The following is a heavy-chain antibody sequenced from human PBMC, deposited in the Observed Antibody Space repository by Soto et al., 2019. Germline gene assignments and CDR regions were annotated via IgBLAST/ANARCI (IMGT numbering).Heavy chain of an antibody. J-gene: IGHJ5*02. CDR2: IYWDDDK. Sequence: QITLKESGPTLVKPTQTLTLTCTFSGFSLSTSGVGVGWIRQPPGKALEWLALIYWDDDKRYSPSLKSRLTITKDTSKNQVVLTMTDMDPVDTATYYCAHSIPIFGVVIIQWFDPWGQGTLVTVSS. CDR3: AHSIPIFGVVIIQWFDP. CDR1: GFSLSTSGVG. V-gene: IGHV2-5*02. D-gene: IGHD3-3*01.